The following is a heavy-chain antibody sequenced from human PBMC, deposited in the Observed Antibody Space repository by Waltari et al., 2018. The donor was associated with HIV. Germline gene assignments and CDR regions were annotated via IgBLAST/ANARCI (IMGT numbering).Heavy chain of an antibody. J-gene: IGHJ4*02. CDR3: ARGLRFLEWLLD. CDR2: KNTNRWTK. D-gene: IGHD3-3*01. CDR1: GYTFTSYD. V-gene: IGHV1-8*01. Sequence: QVQLVQSGAEVKKPGASVKVSCKASGYTFTSYDINWVRQATGQGLEWMGWKNTNRWTKGDAQKFQGRVTMTRNNAIRTAYMELSSLRSEDTYVYYCARGLRFLEWLLDWGQGTLVTVSS.